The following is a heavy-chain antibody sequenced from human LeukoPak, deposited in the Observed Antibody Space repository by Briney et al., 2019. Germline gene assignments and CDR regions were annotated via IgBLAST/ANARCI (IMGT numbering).Heavy chain of an antibody. J-gene: IGHJ5*02. V-gene: IGHV4-4*09. CDR1: GGSINNYW. Sequence: SETLSLTCSVSGGSINNYWWSWIRQPPGKGLEWIGYIYRGETTNYNPSLKSRVTLSVDTSKNQISLNLNSVTASDTAVYYCATHWLDVTKTHSYWFDPWGQGTLVTVSS. CDR2: IYRGETT. D-gene: IGHD1/OR15-1a*01. CDR3: ATHWLDVTKTHSYWFDP.